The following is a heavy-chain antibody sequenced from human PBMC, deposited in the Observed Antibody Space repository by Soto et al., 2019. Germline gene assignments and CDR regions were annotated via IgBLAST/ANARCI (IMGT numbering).Heavy chain of an antibody. CDR1: GYSFNDYW. CDR3: ASGPTIFGVVFEY. Sequence: DVRLVPSGAEVKKPGDSLRISCKGSGYSFNDYWITWVRQMPGKGLEWMGRIDAVDSKTNYSPSFQGHVTISVDRSINTAYLQWSSLKASDSAMYYCASGPTIFGVVFEYWGQGTLVSVSS. D-gene: IGHD3-3*01. V-gene: IGHV5-10-1*03. CDR2: IDAVDSKT. J-gene: IGHJ4*02.